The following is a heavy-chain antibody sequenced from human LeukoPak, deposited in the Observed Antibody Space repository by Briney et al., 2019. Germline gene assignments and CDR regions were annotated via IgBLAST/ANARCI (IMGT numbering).Heavy chain of an antibody. CDR3: ARAIVGATPFDY. CDR1: GVSFSGYY. V-gene: IGHV4-34*01. J-gene: IGHJ4*02. CDR2: INHSGST. Sequence: PSETLSLTCAVYGVSFSGYYWSWIRQPPGKGLEWIGEINHSGSTNYNPSLKSRVTISVDTSKNQFSLKLSSVTAADTAVYYCARAIVGATPFDYWGQGTLVTVSS. D-gene: IGHD1-26*01.